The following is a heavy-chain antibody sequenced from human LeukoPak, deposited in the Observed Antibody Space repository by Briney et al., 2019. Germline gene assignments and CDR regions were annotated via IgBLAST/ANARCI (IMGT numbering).Heavy chain of an antibody. J-gene: IGHJ4*02. CDR2: INYDGSET. CDR3: ARDSTLSNY. Sequence: GGSLRLSCAASGFTFSSYWMTWVRQAPGKGLEWVATINYDGSETYYVDSVRGRFSISRDNAKNSLYLQMNSLSAEDTAVYYCARDSTLSNYWGQGTLVTVSS. V-gene: IGHV3-7*04. CDR1: GFTFSSYW. D-gene: IGHD1-1*01.